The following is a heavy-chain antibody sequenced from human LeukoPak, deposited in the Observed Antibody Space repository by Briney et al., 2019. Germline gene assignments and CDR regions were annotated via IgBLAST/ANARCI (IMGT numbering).Heavy chain of an antibody. CDR3: ARRGFGGTFDY. V-gene: IGHV4-59*01. CDR2: IYYSGSI. CDR1: GGSFSGYY. D-gene: IGHD3-10*01. Sequence: PSETLSLTCAVYGGSFSGYYWSWIRQPPGKGLEWIGYIYYSGSINCNPSLKSRVTISVDTSKNQFSLKLSSVTAADTAVYYCARRGFGGTFDYWGQGTLVTVSS. J-gene: IGHJ4*02.